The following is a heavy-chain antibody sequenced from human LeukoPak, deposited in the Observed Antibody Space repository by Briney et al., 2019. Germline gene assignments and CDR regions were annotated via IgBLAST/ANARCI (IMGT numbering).Heavy chain of an antibody. CDR2: IKSKTDGETT. CDR3: TTGRRGAALLGY. J-gene: IGHJ4*02. Sequence: GGSLRLSCAASGFTFSNAWMSWVRQAPGKGLEWVGRIKSKTDGETTDYAAPVKGRFTISRDDSKNTLYLQMNSLKTEDTAVYYCTTGRRGAALLGYWGQGTLVTVSS. D-gene: IGHD3-10*01. V-gene: IGHV3-15*01. CDR1: GFTFSNAW.